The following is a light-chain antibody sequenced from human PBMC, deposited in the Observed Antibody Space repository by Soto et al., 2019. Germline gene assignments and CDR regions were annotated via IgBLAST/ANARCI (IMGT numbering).Light chain of an antibody. V-gene: IGKV1-5*01. CDR1: QSISSW. Sequence: DIQMTQSPSTLSASVGHRVTITCRASQSISSWLAWYQQKPGKAPKLLIYDASSLESGVPSRFSGSGSGTEFTLTISSLQPDDFATYYCQQYNSYWTFGQGTRLESK. CDR2: DAS. J-gene: IGKJ5*01. CDR3: QQYNSYWT.